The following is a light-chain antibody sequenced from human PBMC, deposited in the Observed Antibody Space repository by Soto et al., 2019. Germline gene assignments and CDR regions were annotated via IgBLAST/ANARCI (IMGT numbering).Light chain of an antibody. CDR2: GAS. V-gene: IGKV3-20*01. CDR1: QSVSSSY. Sequence: EIVLTQSPGTLSLSPGERATLSCRASQSVSSSYLAWYQQKPGQAPRLPIYGASSRATGIPDRFSGSGSGTALPLTSSRLAPEDFAVYYCQQYGSSPRTFGQGTKVEIK. J-gene: IGKJ1*01. CDR3: QQYGSSPRT.